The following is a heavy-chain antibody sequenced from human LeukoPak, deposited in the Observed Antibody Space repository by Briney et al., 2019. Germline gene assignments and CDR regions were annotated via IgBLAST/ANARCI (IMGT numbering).Heavy chain of an antibody. V-gene: IGHV3-7*01. Sequence: PGGSLRLSCAASGFTFSSFWMNWVRQAPGKGLEWVANIKQDGSEKYYVDSVKGRFTISRDNAKNSLYLQMNSLRAEDTAVYYCARVPMIAARPRYFQHWGQGTLVTVSS. CDR1: GFTFSSFW. CDR2: IKQDGSEK. CDR3: ARVPMIAARPRYFQH. D-gene: IGHD6-6*01. J-gene: IGHJ1*01.